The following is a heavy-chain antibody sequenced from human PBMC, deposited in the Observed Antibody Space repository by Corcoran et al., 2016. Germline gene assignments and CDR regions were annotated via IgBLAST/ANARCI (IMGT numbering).Heavy chain of an antibody. D-gene: IGHD3-16*01. Sequence: EVQLVESGGGLVKPGGSLRLSCAASGFTFSSYSMNWVRQAPGKGLEWVSSISSSSSYIYYADSGKGRFTISRDNAKNSLYLQMNSLRAEDTAVYYCAAGGVRTGSDYWGQGTLVTVSS. J-gene: IGHJ4*02. V-gene: IGHV3-21*01. CDR3: AAGGVRTGSDY. CDR2: ISSSSSYI. CDR1: GFTFSSYS.